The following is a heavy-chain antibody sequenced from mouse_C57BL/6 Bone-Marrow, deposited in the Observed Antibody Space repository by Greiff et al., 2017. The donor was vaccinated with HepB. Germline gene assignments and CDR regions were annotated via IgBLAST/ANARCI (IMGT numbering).Heavy chain of an antibody. CDR2: IHPNSGST. V-gene: IGHV1-64*01. J-gene: IGHJ4*01. CDR1: GYTFTSYW. Sequence: QVQLQQPGAELVKPGASVKLSCKASGYTFTSYWMHWVKQRPGQGLEWIGMIHPNSGSTNYNEKFKSKATLTVDKSSSTAYMQLSSLTSEDSAVYYCARTHGSPYAMGYWGQGTSVTVSS. CDR3: ARTHGSPYAMGY.